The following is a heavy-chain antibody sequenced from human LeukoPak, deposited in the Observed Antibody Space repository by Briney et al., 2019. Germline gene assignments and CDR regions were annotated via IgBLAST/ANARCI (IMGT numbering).Heavy chain of an antibody. V-gene: IGHV4-39*07. CDR1: GGSISSSSYY. J-gene: IGHJ4*02. CDR3: ARGDTAMVWFDY. D-gene: IGHD5-18*01. CDR2: IYYSGST. Sequence: SETLSLTSTVSGGSISSSSYYWGWIRQPPGKGLEWIGSIYYSGSTYYNPSLKSRVTISVDTPKNQFSLKLSSVTAADTAVYYCARGDTAMVWFDYWGQGTLVTVSS.